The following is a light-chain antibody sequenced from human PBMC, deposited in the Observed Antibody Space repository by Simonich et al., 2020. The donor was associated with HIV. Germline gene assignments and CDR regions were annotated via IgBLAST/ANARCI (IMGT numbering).Light chain of an antibody. CDR1: QSLLYSSNNKNY. J-gene: IGKJ1*01. CDR3: QQYYTTPPT. Sequence: DIMMTQSPDSLAVSLGERATINCKSSQSLLYSSNNKNYLAWYQQKPGQPPKLLIYLTSTRESGVPARFSASGSGTDFTLTISSLQAEDVAVYYCQQYYTTPPTFGQGTKVEIK. V-gene: IGKV4-1*01. CDR2: LTS.